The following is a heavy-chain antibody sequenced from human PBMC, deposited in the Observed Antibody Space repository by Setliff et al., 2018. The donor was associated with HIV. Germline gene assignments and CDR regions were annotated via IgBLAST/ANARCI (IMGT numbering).Heavy chain of an antibody. D-gene: IGHD6-6*01. CDR1: GFTFTIYS. CDR2: ISYDGSNE. J-gene: IGHJ6*03. Sequence: GGSLRLSCAASGFTFTIYSMHWVRQAPGKGLEWVALISYDGSNEYYADSVKGRFTISRDNSKNTLSLQMNSLRAGDTAVYYCARDRKFGSSGHYYYYMDVWGKGTTVTVSS. V-gene: IGHV3-30*04. CDR3: ARDRKFGSSGHYYYYMDV.